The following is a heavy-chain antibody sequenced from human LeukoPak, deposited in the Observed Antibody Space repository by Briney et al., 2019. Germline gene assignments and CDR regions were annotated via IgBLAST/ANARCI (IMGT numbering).Heavy chain of an antibody. CDR1: GFTFSSYW. Sequence: PGGSLRLSCAASGFTFSSYWMHWVRQTPGKGLVWVSRISGDGSSTTYAESVKGRFTISRDNAKNTLYLQMNSLRAEDTAVYYCARELHFDYWGQVILVTVSS. J-gene: IGHJ4*02. V-gene: IGHV3-74*01. CDR3: ARELHFDY. CDR2: ISGDGSST.